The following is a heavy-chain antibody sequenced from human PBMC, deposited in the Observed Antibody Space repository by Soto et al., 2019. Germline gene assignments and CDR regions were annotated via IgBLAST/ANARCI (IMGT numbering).Heavy chain of an antibody. V-gene: IGHV3-48*03. CDR3: ARGLPYYYGSGTSPHWFDP. D-gene: IGHD3-10*01. CDR1: GFTFSSYE. Sequence: GGSLRLSCAASGFTFSSYEMNWVRQAPGKGLEWVSYISSSGSTIYYADSVKGRFTISRDNAKNSLYLQMNSLRAEDTAVYYCARGLPYYYGSGTSPHWFDPWGQGTLVTVSS. J-gene: IGHJ5*02. CDR2: ISSSGSTI.